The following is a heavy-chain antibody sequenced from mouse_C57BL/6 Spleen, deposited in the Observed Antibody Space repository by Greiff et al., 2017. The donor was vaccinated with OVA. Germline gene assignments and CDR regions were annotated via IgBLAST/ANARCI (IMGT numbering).Heavy chain of an antibody. CDR3: TRRDTTVVAGTLDV. V-gene: IGHV1-15*01. CDR1: GYTFTDYE. CDR2: IDPETGGT. J-gene: IGHJ1*03. Sequence: QVQLQQSGAELVRPGASVTLSCKASGYTFTDYEMHWVKQTPVHGLEWIGAIDPETGGTAYNQKFKGKAILTADKSSSTAYMELRSLTSEDSAVYYCTRRDTTVVAGTLDVWGTGTTVTVSS. D-gene: IGHD1-1*01.